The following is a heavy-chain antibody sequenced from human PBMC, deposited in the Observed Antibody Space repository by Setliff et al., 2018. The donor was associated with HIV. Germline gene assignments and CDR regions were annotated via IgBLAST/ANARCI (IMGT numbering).Heavy chain of an antibody. D-gene: IGHD3-3*01. CDR1: GESFSGYY. V-gene: IGHV4-34*01. CDR2: VNHSGSS. J-gene: IGHJ4*02. Sequence: SETLSLTCAVYGESFSGYYWSWIRQPPGKGLEWIGEVNHSGSSSYNPSLKSRVNILVDTSKNQFSLKLTSVTAADTAVYYCARSIVPVASGYYYFEYWGQGTLVTVSS. CDR3: ARSIVPVASGYYYFEY.